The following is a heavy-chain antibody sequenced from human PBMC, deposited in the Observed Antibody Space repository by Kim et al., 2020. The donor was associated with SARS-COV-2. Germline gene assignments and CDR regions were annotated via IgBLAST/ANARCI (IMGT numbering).Heavy chain of an antibody. Sequence: SETLSLTCTVSGGSISSYYWSWIRQPPGKGLEWIGYIYYSGSTNYNPSLKSRVTISVDTSKNQFSLKLSSVTAADTAVYYCARESGYYDSSGYLNWFDPWGQGTLVTVSS. CDR2: IYYSGST. CDR3: ARESGYYDSSGYLNWFDP. J-gene: IGHJ5*02. V-gene: IGHV4-59*01. D-gene: IGHD3-22*01. CDR1: GGSISSYY.